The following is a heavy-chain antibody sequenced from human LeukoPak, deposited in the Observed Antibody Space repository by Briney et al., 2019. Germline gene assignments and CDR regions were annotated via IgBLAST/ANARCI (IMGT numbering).Heavy chain of an antibody. J-gene: IGHJ3*02. CDR1: GFTFSNYA. CDR2: ISGSGGDT. D-gene: IGHD6-19*01. V-gene: IGHV3-23*01. CDR3: AKGYSSGWYGLTDAFDI. Sequence: GGSLRLSCAASGFTFSNYAMSWVRQAPGKGLEWVSAISGSGGDTYYADSVKGRFTISRDNSKNTLYLQMNSLRAEDTAVYYCAKGYSSGWYGLTDAFDIWGQGTMVTVSS.